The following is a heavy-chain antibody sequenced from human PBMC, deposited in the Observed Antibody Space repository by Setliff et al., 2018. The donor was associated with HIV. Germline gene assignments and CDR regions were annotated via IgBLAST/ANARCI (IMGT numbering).Heavy chain of an antibody. CDR2: ISAYNGNT. Sequence: ASVKVSCKASGYTFTSYGTSWVRQAPGQGLEWMGWISAYNGNTNYAQKLQGRVTMTTDTSTSTAYMELRSLRSDDTAVYYCARMRGGHNIREGAFDIWGQGTMVTVSS. D-gene: IGHD1-20*01. CDR1: GYTFTSYG. J-gene: IGHJ3*02. CDR3: ARMRGGHNIREGAFDI. V-gene: IGHV1-18*01.